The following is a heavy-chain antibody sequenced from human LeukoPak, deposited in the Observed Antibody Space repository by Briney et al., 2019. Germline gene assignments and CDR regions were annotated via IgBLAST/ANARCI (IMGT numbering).Heavy chain of an antibody. CDR1: GFTFSSYS. J-gene: IGHJ4*02. D-gene: IGHD2-21*01. V-gene: IGHV3-48*02. CDR3: ARSNSFDY. CDR2: ISSSISTT. Sequence: PGGSLRLSCAASGFTFSSYSMNWVRQAPGKGLEWVSYISSSISTTDYTDSVRGRFTISRDNAENSLYLQMNSLRDEDTAVYYCARSNSFDYWGQGTLVTDSS.